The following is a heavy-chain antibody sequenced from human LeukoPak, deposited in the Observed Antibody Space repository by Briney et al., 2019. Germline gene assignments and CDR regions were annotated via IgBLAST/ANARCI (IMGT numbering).Heavy chain of an antibody. V-gene: IGHV1-2*02. D-gene: IGHD1-26*01. J-gene: IGHJ4*02. CDR3: AIIVGATEDFDY. Sequence: ASVKVSCKASGYTFTGYYMHWVRQAPGRGLEWMGWINPNSGGTNYAQKFQGRVTMTRDTSISTAYMELSRLRSDDTAVYYCAIIVGATEDFDYWGQGTLVTVSS. CDR1: GYTFTGYY. CDR2: INPNSGGT.